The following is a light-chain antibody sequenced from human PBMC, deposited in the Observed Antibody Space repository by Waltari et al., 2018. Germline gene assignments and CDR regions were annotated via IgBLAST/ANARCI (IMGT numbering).Light chain of an antibody. V-gene: IGLV2-23*01. Sequence: QSALTQPASVSGSPGQSITISCTGSRSDVGRYDLVSWYQHHPNKAPQFILFEDSKRPSGVSNRFSGSKSGNTASLTISGLQAEDEADYYCCSYADSRTWVFGGGTKLTVL. J-gene: IGLJ3*02. CDR1: RSDVGRYDL. CDR3: CSYADSRTWV. CDR2: EDS.